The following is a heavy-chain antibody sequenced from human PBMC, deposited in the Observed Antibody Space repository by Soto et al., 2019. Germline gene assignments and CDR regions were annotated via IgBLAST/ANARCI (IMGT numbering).Heavy chain of an antibody. D-gene: IGHD2-21*02. J-gene: IGHJ3*02. Sequence: EVQLVQSGAEVKKPGESLKISCEGSGYTFNGYWIGWVRQMPGKGLEWMGIIYPGDSDTKYSPSFQGQVTISADKSIKTAYLQWSSLKASDTAMYYCATRWRLNAFDIWGHGTMVTVSS. V-gene: IGHV5-51*01. CDR2: IYPGDSDT. CDR3: ATRWRLNAFDI. CDR1: GYTFNGYW.